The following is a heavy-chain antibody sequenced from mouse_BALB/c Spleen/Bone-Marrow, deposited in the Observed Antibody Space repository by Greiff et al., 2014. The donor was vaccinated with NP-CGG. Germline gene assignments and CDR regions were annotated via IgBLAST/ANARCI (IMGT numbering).Heavy chain of an antibody. Sequence: VQLQQSGAELVKPGASVKLSCKASGFTIKDTYMHWVKQRPEQGLEWIGRIYPADGNTSYDAKFQGKATLTGDTYSNTAYLHLDDLASEDTAVYYCARGGAPDYWGQGTPLTVSA. CDR3: ARGGAPDY. CDR2: IYPADGNT. J-gene: IGHJ2*01. CDR1: GFTIKDTY. V-gene: IGHV14-3*02.